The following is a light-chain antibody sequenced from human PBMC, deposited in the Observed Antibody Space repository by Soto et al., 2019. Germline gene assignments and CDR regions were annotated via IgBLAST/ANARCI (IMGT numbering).Light chain of an antibody. Sequence: QSVLTQPASVSGSPGHSITISCTGTSSDVGAYDFVSWYQQHPDKAPKLMIYEVRNRPSGVSNRFSGSKSVNTATLTISGFQAEDEADYYCSSYTTSSTRVFGTGTKVTVL. CDR2: EVR. V-gene: IGLV2-14*03. CDR3: SSYTTSSTRV. CDR1: SSDVGAYDF. J-gene: IGLJ1*01.